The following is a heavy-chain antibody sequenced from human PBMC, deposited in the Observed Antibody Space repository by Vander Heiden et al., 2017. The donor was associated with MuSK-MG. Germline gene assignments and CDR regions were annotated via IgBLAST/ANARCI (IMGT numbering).Heavy chain of an antibody. D-gene: IGHD4-4*01. CDR1: GFDLTSYG. V-gene: IGHV3-23*01. Sequence: VQLLEAGGDLVQPGGSLRLSCAASGFDLTSYGINWVRQAPGKGLEWVAIISGGGGKTCDRDAVKGRFTVSKDTSKSEVDLQMNRRRDEDKAVYYCAKTMTTLVTSGELWDPGTRVHVS. J-gene: IGHJ4*02. CDR2: ISGGGGKT. CDR3: AKTMTTLVTSGEL.